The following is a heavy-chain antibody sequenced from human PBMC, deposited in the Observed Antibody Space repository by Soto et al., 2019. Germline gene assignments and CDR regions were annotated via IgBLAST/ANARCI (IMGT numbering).Heavy chain of an antibody. CDR1: GGSFSGYY. J-gene: IGHJ5*02. D-gene: IGHD2-8*01. CDR2: INHSGSN. Sequence: PSETLSLTCAVSGGSFSGYYWSWIRQPPGKGLEWVGEINHSGSNNYNPSLKSRVTISVDTSKIQFSRNLSSVKASEKAVYYCAKGRVMMYTLRRVVVKNGWFDPWGQGTPVTVYS. CDR3: AKGRVMMYTLRRVVVKNGWFDP. V-gene: IGHV4-34*01.